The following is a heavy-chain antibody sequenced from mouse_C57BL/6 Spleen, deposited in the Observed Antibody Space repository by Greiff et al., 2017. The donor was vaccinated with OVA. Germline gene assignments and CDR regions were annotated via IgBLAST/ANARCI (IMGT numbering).Heavy chain of an antibody. CDR3: ARDPNYYDFDY. CDR1: GFTFSSYA. J-gene: IGHJ2*01. CDR2: ISDGGSYT. V-gene: IGHV5-4*01. D-gene: IGHD1-1*01. Sequence: EVKVVESGGGLVKPGGSLKLSCAASGFTFSSYAMSWVRQTPEKRLEWVATISDGGSYTYYPDNVKGRFTISRDNAKNNLYLQMSHLKSEDTAMYYCARDPNYYDFDYWGQGTTLTVSS.